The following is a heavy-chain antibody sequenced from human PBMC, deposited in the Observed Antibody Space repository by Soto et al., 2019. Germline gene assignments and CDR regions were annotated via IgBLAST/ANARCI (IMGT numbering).Heavy chain of an antibody. CDR2: FDPEDGET. V-gene: IGHV1-24*01. CDR1: GYTLTELS. J-gene: IGHJ6*02. CDR3: ATGYCSSTSCSSPYYGMDV. D-gene: IGHD2-2*01. Sequence: ASVKVSCKVSGYTLTELSMHWVRQAPGKGLEWMGGFDPEDGETIYAQKFQGRVTLAEDTSTDTAYMELSSLRSEDTAVYYCATGYCSSTSCSSPYYGMDVWGRGTTVTVSS.